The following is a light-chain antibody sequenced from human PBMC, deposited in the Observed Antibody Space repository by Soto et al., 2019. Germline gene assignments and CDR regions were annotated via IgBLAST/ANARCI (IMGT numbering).Light chain of an antibody. CDR2: GAS. J-gene: IGKJ2*01. CDR3: QQYHNWPPQYT. V-gene: IGKV3-15*01. CDR1: QSVASN. Sequence: EIVMTQSPASVSVSPGDGATLSCRASQSVASNVAWYQQKPGQGPRLLIHGASTRAVGVPARFSGSGSGTDFTLTIHSLQSEDFAVYYCQQYHNWPPQYTFGQGTKLQIK.